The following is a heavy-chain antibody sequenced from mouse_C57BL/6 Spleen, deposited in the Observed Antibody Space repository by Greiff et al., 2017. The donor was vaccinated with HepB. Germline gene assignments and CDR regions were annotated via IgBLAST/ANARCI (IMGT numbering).Heavy chain of an antibody. J-gene: IGHJ3*01. D-gene: IGHD2-4*01. CDR3: ARMGDYEGFAY. Sequence: VQVVESGPGLVQPSQILSITCTVSGFSLTSYGVHWVRQSPGKGLEWLGVIWSGGSTDYNAAFISRLSISKDNSKSQVFFKMNSLQADDTAIYYCARMGDYEGFAYWGQGTLVTVSA. V-gene: IGHV2-2*01. CDR2: IWSGGST. CDR1: GFSLTSYG.